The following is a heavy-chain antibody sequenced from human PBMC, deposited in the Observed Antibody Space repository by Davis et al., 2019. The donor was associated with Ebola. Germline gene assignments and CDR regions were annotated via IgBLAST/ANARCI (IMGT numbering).Heavy chain of an antibody. V-gene: IGHV4-38-2*01. CDR3: ARIDYFDSRGYFYSFGQ. CDR1: GYSISSGYF. Sequence: SETLSLTCSVSGYSISSGYFWGWIRRPPGKGLEWIGSWYRSGNTNYSPSLKSRVTISVDTSKNQFSLKLSSVTAADTAVYYCARIDYFDSRGYFYSFGQWGQGTLVTVSS. D-gene: IGHD3-22*01. J-gene: IGHJ4*02. CDR2: WYRSGNT.